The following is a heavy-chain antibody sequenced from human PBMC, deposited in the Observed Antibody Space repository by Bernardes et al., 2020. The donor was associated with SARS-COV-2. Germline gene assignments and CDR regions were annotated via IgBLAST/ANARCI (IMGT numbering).Heavy chain of an antibody. Sequence: GSLRLSCAASGFTVSSNYMSWVRQAPGKGLEWVSVIYSGGSTYYADSVKGRFTISRDNSKNTLYLQMNSLRAEDTAVYYCARWPSTVAGFDYWGQGTLVTVSS. CDR2: IYSGGST. CDR3: ARWPSTVAGFDY. J-gene: IGHJ4*02. CDR1: GFTVSSNY. V-gene: IGHV3-53*01. D-gene: IGHD6-19*01.